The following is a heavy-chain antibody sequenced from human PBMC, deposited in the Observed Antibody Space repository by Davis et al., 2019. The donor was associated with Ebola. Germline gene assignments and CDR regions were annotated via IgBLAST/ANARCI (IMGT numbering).Heavy chain of an antibody. J-gene: IGHJ4*02. CDR2: IYYSGST. D-gene: IGHD1-26*01. CDR3: ARGPPGSYLLDY. CDR1: GGSISSGGYY. Sequence: PSETLSLTCTVSGGSISSGGYYWSWIRQHPGKGLEWIGYIYYSGSTYYNPSLKSRVTISVDTSKNQFSLKLSSVTAADTAVYYCARGPPGSYLLDYWGQGTLVTVSS. V-gene: IGHV4-31*03.